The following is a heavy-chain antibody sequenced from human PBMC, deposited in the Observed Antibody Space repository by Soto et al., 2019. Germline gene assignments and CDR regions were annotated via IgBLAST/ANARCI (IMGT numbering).Heavy chain of an antibody. CDR3: ATSYDSGFDP. Sequence: QVQLVQFGAEVKKPGASVKVSCKASGYTFTTYGISWIRQAPGQGLEWMGWISPYDGNTNYAQKVQDRVTMTTDTSTNTAYMELRSLRSDDTALSYCATSYDSGFDPWGQGTLVSVSS. CDR1: GYTFTTYG. D-gene: IGHD5-12*01. CDR2: ISPYDGNT. J-gene: IGHJ5*02. V-gene: IGHV1-18*01.